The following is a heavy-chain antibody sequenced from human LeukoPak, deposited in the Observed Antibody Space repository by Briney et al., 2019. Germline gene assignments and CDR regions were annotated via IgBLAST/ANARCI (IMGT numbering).Heavy chain of an antibody. CDR1: GFSFSTYD. CDR3: AKKPATIKFPFDI. V-gene: IGHV3-23*01. CDR2: ISTTGGYT. Sequence: HTGGSLRLSCVGSGFSFSTYDMGWVRQTPGKGLEWVSAISTTGGYTEDADSVKGRFTISRDNSQSTLFLQMHSLRAEDTAVYYCAKKPATIKFPFDIWGQGTLVTVSP. D-gene: IGHD5-24*01. J-gene: IGHJ4*02.